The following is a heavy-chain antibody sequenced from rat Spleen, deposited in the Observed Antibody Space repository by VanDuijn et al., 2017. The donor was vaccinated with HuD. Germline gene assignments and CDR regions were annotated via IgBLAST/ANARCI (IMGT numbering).Heavy chain of an antibody. CDR1: GFTFSNYY. J-gene: IGHJ2*01. CDR2: ISTGGGST. CDR3: AREAGIPFHYFDY. Sequence: EVQLVESGGGLVQPGRSLKLSCAASGFTFSNYYMAWVRQAPTKGLEWVAYISTGGGSTYYRDSVKGRFTISRDNAKSTLYLQVDSLRSEDTATYYCAREAGIPFHYFDYWGQGVMVTVSS. D-gene: IGHD1-4*01. V-gene: IGHV5-27*01.